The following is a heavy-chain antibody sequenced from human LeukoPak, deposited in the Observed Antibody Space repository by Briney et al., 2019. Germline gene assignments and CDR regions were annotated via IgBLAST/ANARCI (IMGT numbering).Heavy chain of an antibody. CDR1: GLTVSSNY. V-gene: IGHV3-66*01. CDR3: ARRGDSSGYFDY. CDR2: IYSGGST. Sequence: GGSLRLSCAASGLTVSSNYMSWVRQAPGKGLEWVSVIYSGGSTYYADSVKGRFTISRDNSKNTLYLQMNSLRAADTAVYYCARRGDSSGYFDYWGQGTLVTVSS. D-gene: IGHD3-22*01. J-gene: IGHJ4*02.